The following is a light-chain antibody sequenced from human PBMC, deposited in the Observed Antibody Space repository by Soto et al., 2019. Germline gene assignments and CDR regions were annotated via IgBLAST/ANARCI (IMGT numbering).Light chain of an antibody. J-gene: IGKJ2*01. CDR1: QIISSTY. CDR3: QHYGTSLYT. CDR2: GAS. Sequence: DIVLTQSPGTLSLSPGERATLSCRASQIISSTYLGWYQQKPGQAPRLLIYGASSRATGIPDMFSGSGSGTDFTLTISRLEPEDFAVYYCQHYGTSLYTFGQVTKLEIK. V-gene: IGKV3-20*01.